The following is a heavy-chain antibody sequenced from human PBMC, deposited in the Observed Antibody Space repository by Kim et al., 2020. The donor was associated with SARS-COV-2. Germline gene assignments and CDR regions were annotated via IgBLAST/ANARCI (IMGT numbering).Heavy chain of an antibody. D-gene: IGHD2-2*01. CDR1: GFTFNTYE. CDR3: ARGLYCSSTKCSFGLDV. CDR2: TNTGGSTI. J-gene: IGHJ6*02. Sequence: GGSLRLSCLASGFTFNTYEINWVRQAPGKGLEWFSYTNTGGSTIYFADSVKGRFTVSRDNARNSVYLQMNSLRDEDTAVYYCARGLYCSSTKCSFGLDVWGQGTTVTVS. V-gene: IGHV3-48*03.